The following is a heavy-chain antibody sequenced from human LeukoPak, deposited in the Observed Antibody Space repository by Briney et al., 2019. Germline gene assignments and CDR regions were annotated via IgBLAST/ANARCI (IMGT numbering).Heavy chain of an antibody. CDR2: IYYIGTT. CDR3: ARDRGSSWYDY. J-gene: IGHJ4*02. V-gene: IGHV4-59*01. Sequence: ASETLSLTCTVSGASISSYYLTWIRQPPGKGLEWIGYIYYIGTTNYNPSLKSRVTISVDTSKNQFSLKLSSVIAADTAVYYGARDRGSSWYDYWGQGTLVTVSS. CDR1: GASISSYY. D-gene: IGHD6-13*01.